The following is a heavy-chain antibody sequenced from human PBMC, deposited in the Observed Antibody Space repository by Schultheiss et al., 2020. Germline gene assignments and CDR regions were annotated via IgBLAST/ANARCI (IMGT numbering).Heavy chain of an antibody. CDR1: GGSISSYY. CDR3: ARHTVSYGGEIDY. D-gene: IGHD4-23*01. V-gene: IGHV4-59*04. J-gene: IGHJ4*02. CDR2: IYYSGST. Sequence: SETLSLTCTVSGGSISSYYWSWIRQPPGKGLEWIGSIYYSGSTYYNPSLQTRATISLDMSTHQFSLKLSSVTAADTAVYYCARHTVSYGGEIDYWGQGTLVTVSS.